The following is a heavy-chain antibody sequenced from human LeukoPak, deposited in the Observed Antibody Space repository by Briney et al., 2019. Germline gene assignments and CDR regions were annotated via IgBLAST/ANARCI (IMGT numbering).Heavy chain of an antibody. D-gene: IGHD3-22*01. CDR1: GITLSNYV. CDR3: AKRGVVIRVILVGFHKEAYYFDS. CDR2: ISDSGGRT. Sequence: PGGSLRLSCAVSGITLSNYVMSWVRQAPGKGLEWVAGISDSGGRTNYADSVKGRFTISRDNPKNTLILQMNSLRPEDTAVYFCAKRGVVIRVILVGFHKEAYYFDSWGQGALVTVSS. V-gene: IGHV3-23*01. J-gene: IGHJ4*02.